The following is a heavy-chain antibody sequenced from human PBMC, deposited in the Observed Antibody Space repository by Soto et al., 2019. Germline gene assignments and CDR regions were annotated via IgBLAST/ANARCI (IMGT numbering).Heavy chain of an antibody. J-gene: IGHJ6*02. CDR3: ARVTIAVAGTKSYYYYGMDV. CDR2: INPNSGGT. D-gene: IGHD6-19*01. Sequence: GASVKVSCKASGYTFTGYYMHWVRQAPGQVLEWMGWINPNSGGTNYAQKFQGRVTMTRDTSISTAYMELSRLRSDDTAVYYCARVTIAVAGTKSYYYYGMDVWGQGTTVTVSS. V-gene: IGHV1-2*02. CDR1: GYTFTGYY.